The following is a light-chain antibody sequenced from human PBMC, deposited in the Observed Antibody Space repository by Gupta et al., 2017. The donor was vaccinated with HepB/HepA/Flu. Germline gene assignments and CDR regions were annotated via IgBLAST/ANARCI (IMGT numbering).Light chain of an antibody. Sequence: SSELTQDPAVSVALGPTVRITCQGDSRRSYYASWYQQKPAQAPVLVIYAKNNRPSGIPDRFSVSSSGTTASLTITGAQVEDEADYYCNSEDSSGNVVFGGGTKLTVL. V-gene: IGLV3-19*01. CDR3: NSEDSSGNVV. CDR2: AKN. CDR1: SRRSYY. J-gene: IGLJ2*01.